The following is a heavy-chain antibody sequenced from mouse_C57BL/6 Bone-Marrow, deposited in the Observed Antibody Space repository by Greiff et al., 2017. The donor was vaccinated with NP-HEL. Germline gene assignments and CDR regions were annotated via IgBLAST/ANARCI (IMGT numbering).Heavy chain of an antibody. CDR3: AKGPLFCYGNYPFAY. CDR2: INPNNGGT. D-gene: IGHD2-1*01. Sequence: VQLQQSGPELVKPGASVKISCKASGYTFTDYYMNWVKQSHGKSLEWIGDINPNNGGTSYNQKFKGKATLTVDKSSSTAYMELRSLTSEDSAVYDCAKGPLFCYGNYPFAYWGQGTLVTVSA. CDR1: GYTFTDYY. V-gene: IGHV1-26*01. J-gene: IGHJ3*01.